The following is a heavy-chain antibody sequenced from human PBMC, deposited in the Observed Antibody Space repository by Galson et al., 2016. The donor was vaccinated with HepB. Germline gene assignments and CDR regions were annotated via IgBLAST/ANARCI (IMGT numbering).Heavy chain of an antibody. J-gene: IGHJ4*02. Sequence: LRLSCAVSGFNFHLYGMHWVRQAPGKGLEWVAADSVHGGRKFYADVVKGRCTISRDSANNMLFLQMSSLTEDDTAVYFCARRHEYCPPVGCSVDYWGQGTLFSVSS. CDR2: DSVHGGRK. CDR3: ARRHEYCPPVGCSVDY. CDR1: GFNFHLYG. V-gene: IGHV3-30*03. D-gene: IGHD2/OR15-2a*01.